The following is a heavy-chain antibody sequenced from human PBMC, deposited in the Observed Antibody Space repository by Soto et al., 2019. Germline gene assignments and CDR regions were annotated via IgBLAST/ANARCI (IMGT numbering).Heavy chain of an antibody. CDR3: ARGRGWRDY. J-gene: IGHJ4*02. Sequence: QVQLVQSGAEVKKPGASVKVSCKASGYPFTTYDISWVRQAAGQGLEWMGWINLNSGHTDYAQRFQGRVTMTRNTSLSTAYMELTSLSSEVTAVYYCARGRGWRDYWGQGTLVIVSS. CDR2: INLNSGHT. CDR1: GYPFTTYD. D-gene: IGHD6-19*01. V-gene: IGHV1-8*01.